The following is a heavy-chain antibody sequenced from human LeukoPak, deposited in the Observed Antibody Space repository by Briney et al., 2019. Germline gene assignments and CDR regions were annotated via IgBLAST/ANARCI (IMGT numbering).Heavy chain of an antibody. CDR3: ARDTNIPESETFHY. Sequence: ASVKVSCKASGYTFSDFYIHWVRQAPGQGPEWMGWTNPNIGSTNSAQKFQGRLTMTRDTSNSTAYMELSGLRSDDTAVYYCARDTNIPESETFHYWGQGTLVTVSS. CDR1: GYTFSDFY. V-gene: IGHV1-2*02. D-gene: IGHD2-2*02. J-gene: IGHJ4*02. CDR2: TNPNIGST.